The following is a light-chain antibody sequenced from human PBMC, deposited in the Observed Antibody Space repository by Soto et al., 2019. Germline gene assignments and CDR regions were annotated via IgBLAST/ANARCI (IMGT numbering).Light chain of an antibody. CDR3: AAWDDSLNGYV. V-gene: IGLV1-44*01. J-gene: IGLJ1*01. CDR2: NND. Sequence: QSVLTQPPSASGTPGQRVTISCSGGNSNIGSNTVNWYQQPPGTAPKLLIYNNDQRPSGVPDRFSGSKSGTSASLAISGLQSEDEADYYCAAWDDSLNGYVFGTGTKLTVL. CDR1: NSNIGSNT.